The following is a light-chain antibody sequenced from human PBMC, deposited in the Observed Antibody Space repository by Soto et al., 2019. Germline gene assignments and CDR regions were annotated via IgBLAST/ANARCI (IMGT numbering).Light chain of an antibody. Sequence: SYELTQPPSVSVSPGQTARITCSGDALPKKYAYWYQQKSGQAPVLVIYGDTKRPSGIPERFSASTSGTMATLTISGAQVEDEADYYCYSTDSSGNHRVFGGGTQLTVL. CDR2: GDT. CDR1: ALPKKY. V-gene: IGLV3-10*01. J-gene: IGLJ3*02. CDR3: YSTDSSGNHRV.